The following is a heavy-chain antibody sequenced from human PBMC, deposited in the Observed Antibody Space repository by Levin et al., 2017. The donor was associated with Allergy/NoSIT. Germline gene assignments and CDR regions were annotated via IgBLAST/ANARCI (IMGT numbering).Heavy chain of an antibody. J-gene: IGHJ4*02. CDR1: GGSFSGYY. Sequence: SETLSLTCAVYGGSFSGYYWSWIRQPPGKGLEWIGEINHSGSTNYNPSLKSRVTISVDTSKNQFSLKLSSVTAADTAVYYCARAVAGNDYWGQGTLVTVSS. CDR2: INHSGST. D-gene: IGHD6-19*01. CDR3: ARAVAGNDY. V-gene: IGHV4-34*01.